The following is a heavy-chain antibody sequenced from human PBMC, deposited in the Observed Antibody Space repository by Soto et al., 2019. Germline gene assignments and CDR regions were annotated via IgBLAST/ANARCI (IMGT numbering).Heavy chain of an antibody. CDR2: ISSSSSYI. D-gene: IGHD1-20*01. Sequence: EVQLVESGGGLVKPGGSLRLSCAASGFTFSSYTMNWVRQAPGKGLEWVSSISSSSSYIYYAESVKGRFTISRDNAKNSLYLQMNGLRAEDTAVYYCASILIIGTTRGSYFDYWGQGTLVTVSS. J-gene: IGHJ4*02. CDR1: GFTFSSYT. CDR3: ASILIIGTTRGSYFDY. V-gene: IGHV3-21*01.